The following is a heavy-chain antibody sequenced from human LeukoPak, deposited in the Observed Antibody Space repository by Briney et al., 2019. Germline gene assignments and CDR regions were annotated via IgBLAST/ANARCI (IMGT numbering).Heavy chain of an antibody. CDR1: GGSVSSWY. Sequence: SETLSLTCTVSGGSVSSWYWSWIRQPPGKGLEWIGYIYDSGNTKYNPSLKSRVTISIDTSKNQFSLKLTSVTAADTATYYCARETSLMGYASGLEFNYWGQGILVTVSS. CDR3: ARETSLMGYASGLEFNY. V-gene: IGHV4-59*02. D-gene: IGHD6-19*01. CDR2: IYDSGNT. J-gene: IGHJ4*02.